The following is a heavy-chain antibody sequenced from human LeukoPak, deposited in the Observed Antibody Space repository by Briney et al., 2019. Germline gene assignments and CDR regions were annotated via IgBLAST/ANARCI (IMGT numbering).Heavy chain of an antibody. J-gene: IGHJ4*02. CDR2: IYYSGST. CDR3: ARGGTYYYDSSGPAFDY. Sequence: PSETLSLTCTVSGGSISSGGYYWSWIRQLPGKGLEWIGYIYYSGSTYYNPSLKSRVTISVDTSKNQFSLKLSSVTAADTAVYYCARGGTYYYDSSGPAFDYWGQGTLVTVSS. D-gene: IGHD3-22*01. V-gene: IGHV4-31*03. CDR1: GGSISSGGYY.